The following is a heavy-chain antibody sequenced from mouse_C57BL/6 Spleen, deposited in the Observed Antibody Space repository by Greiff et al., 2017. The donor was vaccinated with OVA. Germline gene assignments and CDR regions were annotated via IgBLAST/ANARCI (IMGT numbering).Heavy chain of an antibody. CDR3: ASAYGNYGSWFAY. CDR2: IDPEDGET. J-gene: IGHJ3*01. CDR1: GFNIKDYY. Sequence: VHVKQSGAELVKPGASVKLSCTASGFNIKDYYMHWVKQRTEQGLEWIGRIDPEDGETKYAPKFQGKATITADTSSNTAYLQLSSLTSEDTAVYYCASAYGNYGSWFAYWGQGTLVTVSA. D-gene: IGHD2-1*01. V-gene: IGHV14-2*01.